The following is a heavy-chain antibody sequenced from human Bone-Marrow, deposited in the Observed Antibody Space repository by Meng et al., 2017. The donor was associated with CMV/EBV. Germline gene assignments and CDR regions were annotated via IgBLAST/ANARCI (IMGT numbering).Heavy chain of an antibody. Sequence: GSLRLSCAASGFTFSTYAMHWVRQAPGKGLEWVGVISYDGSKKYYADSVKGRFTISRDDSKNTLYLQMNSLRGEDTAVYYCARGECSGVSCYSHYYYGMDVWGQRTTVTVSS. D-gene: IGHD2-15*01. J-gene: IGHJ6*02. CDR1: GFTFSTYA. V-gene: IGHV3-30-3*01. CDR3: ARGECSGVSCYSHYYYGMDV. CDR2: ISYDGSKK.